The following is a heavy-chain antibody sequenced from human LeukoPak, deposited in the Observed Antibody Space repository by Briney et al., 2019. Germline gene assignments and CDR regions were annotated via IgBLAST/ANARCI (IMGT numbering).Heavy chain of an antibody. Sequence: PSQTLSLTCAVSGGSISSGGYSWSWIRQPPGKGLEWIGYIYHSGSTYYNPSLKSRVTISVDRSKNQFSLKLSSVTAADTAVYYCARAYYYDSSGYPVGHPFDYWGQGTLVTVSS. CDR2: IYHSGST. V-gene: IGHV4-30-2*01. D-gene: IGHD3-22*01. CDR3: ARAYYYDSSGYPVGHPFDY. J-gene: IGHJ4*02. CDR1: GGSISSGGYS.